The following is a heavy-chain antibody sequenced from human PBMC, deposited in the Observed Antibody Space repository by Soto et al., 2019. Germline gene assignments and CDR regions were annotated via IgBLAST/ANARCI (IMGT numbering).Heavy chain of an antibody. CDR1: GFTFSSYS. CDR3: ARPSPRHFDWLLFLFDYYYYGMEF. J-gene: IGHJ6*02. V-gene: IGHV3-21*01. Sequence: VGYPRLSCAASGFTFSSYSMNWFRQAPGKGLEWVSSISSSSSYIYYAYSVKGRFTISRDNATNSLYLQTNSTRAEDTAVYYCARPSPRHFDWLLFLFDYYYYGMEFWCQGTSVSVS. D-gene: IGHD3-9*01. CDR2: ISSSSSYI.